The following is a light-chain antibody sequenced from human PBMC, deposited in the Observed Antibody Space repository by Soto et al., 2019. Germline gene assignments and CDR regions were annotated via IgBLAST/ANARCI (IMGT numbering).Light chain of an antibody. CDR1: QNIRSN. V-gene: IGKV3-15*01. CDR3: QQYNNWPPWT. CDR2: GAS. Sequence: EIVMTQSPGTLSVSPGERATLTCRANQNIRSNLAWHQQKPGQAPKLLIYGASTRATGVPARFSGSGSGTELTLTISSLQSEDFAVYYCQQYNNWPPWTFGQGTKVEIK. J-gene: IGKJ1*01.